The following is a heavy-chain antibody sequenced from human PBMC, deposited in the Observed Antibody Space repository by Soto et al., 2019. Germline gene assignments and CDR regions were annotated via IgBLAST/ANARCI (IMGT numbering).Heavy chain of an antibody. Sequence: QLQLQESGPGLVKPSETLSLTCTVSGGSISSSNYYWGWIRQPPGKGLEWIGSVYYSGSTYYNPSLKSRVTISVDTSKNQFSLKLSSVTAADTAVYYCARGRDGYNLLAFDIWGQGTMVTVSS. D-gene: IGHD5-12*01. V-gene: IGHV4-39*01. J-gene: IGHJ3*02. CDR3: ARGRDGYNLLAFDI. CDR1: GGSISSSNYY. CDR2: VYYSGST.